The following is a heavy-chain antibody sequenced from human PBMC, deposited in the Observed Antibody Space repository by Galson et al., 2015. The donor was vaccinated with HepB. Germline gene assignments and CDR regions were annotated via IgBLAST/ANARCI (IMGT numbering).Heavy chain of an antibody. CDR1: GGTFSSYA. CDR3: ARDSSGSKTGFDP. J-gene: IGHJ5*02. D-gene: IGHD3-22*01. CDR2: IIPIFGTA. V-gene: IGHV1-69*06. Sequence: SVKVSCKASGGTFSSYAISWVRQAPGQGLEWMGGIIPIFGTANYAQKFQGRVTITADKSTSTAYMELSSLRSEDTPVYYCARDSSGSKTGFDPWGQGTLVTVSS.